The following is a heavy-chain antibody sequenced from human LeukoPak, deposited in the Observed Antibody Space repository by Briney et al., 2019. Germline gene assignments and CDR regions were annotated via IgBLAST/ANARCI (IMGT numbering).Heavy chain of an antibody. D-gene: IGHD4-23*01. Sequence: SETLSLTCAVSGYSISSGYYWGWIRQPPGKGLEWIGSIYHSESTYYNPSLKSRVTISVDTSKNQFSLKLSPVTAADTAVYYCARHGGVTQGADWFDPWGQGTLVTVSS. CDR1: GYSISSGYY. V-gene: IGHV4-38-2*01. CDR3: ARHGGVTQGADWFDP. J-gene: IGHJ5*02. CDR2: IYHSEST.